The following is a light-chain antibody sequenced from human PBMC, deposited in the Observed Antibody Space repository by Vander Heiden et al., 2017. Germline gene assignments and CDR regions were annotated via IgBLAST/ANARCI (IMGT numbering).Light chain of an antibody. CDR3: QQSYSTPRT. Sequence: DIQMPQSPSSLSASVGDRVTITCRASQSISSYLNWYQQKPGKAPKLLIDAASSLQSGVPSRFSGSGSGTDFTLTISSLQPEDFATYYCQQSYSTPRTFGQGTKVEIK. CDR1: QSISSY. J-gene: IGKJ1*01. V-gene: IGKV1-39*01. CDR2: AAS.